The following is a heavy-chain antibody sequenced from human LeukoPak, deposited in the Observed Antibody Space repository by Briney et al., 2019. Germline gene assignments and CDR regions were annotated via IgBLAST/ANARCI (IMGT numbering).Heavy chain of an antibody. Sequence: GASVKVSCKASGYTFTVYYLHWVRQAPGQGLEWMGWINPNSGGTDYAQKFQGRVTMTRDTSISTAYMELSRLRSDDTAVYYCARSDKLGYPDYWGQGTLVTVSS. CDR3: ARSDKLGYPDY. D-gene: IGHD7-27*01. CDR1: GYTFTVYY. J-gene: IGHJ4*02. V-gene: IGHV1-2*02. CDR2: INPNSGGT.